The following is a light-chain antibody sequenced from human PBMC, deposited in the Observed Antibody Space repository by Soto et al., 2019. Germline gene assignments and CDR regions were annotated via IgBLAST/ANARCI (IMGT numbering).Light chain of an antibody. CDR2: DAS. CDR1: QNVNNF. CDR3: QQRSNWPT. J-gene: IGKJ5*01. V-gene: IGKV3-11*01. Sequence: EVVLTQSPATLSSSPGERATFSWRASQNVNNFLAWYQQKPGQAPRLLIYDASNRATGIPARFSGSGSGTDFTLTISSLESEDFAIYYCQQRSNWPTFGQGTRLEIK.